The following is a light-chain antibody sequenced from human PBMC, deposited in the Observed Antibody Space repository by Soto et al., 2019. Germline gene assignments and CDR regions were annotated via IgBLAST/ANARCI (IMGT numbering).Light chain of an antibody. Sequence: SYELTQPPSMSVAPGQTARITCGGNDIGSKSVHWYEQKPGQAPVVVVYEDYDRPSGIPERFSGSNSGNTATLTITRVEAGDEADYYCLVWDNSGDRYFFGSGTKVTVL. CDR1: DIGSKS. J-gene: IGLJ1*01. CDR2: EDY. V-gene: IGLV3-21*02. CDR3: LVWDNSGDRYF.